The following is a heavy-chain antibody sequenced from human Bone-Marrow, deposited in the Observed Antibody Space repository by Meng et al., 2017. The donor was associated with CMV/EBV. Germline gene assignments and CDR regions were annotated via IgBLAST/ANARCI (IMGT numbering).Heavy chain of an antibody. V-gene: IGHV3-48*03. CDR2: ISSSGSTI. D-gene: IGHD2-2*02. Sequence: GESLKISCAASGFTFSSYEMNWVRQAPGKGLEWVSYISSSGSTIYDADSVKGRFTISRDNAKNSLYLQRNSLRAEDTALYYCAKDIGYCSSTSCYTGIDWGQGTLVTGSS. CDR3: AKDIGYCSSTSCYTGID. CDR1: GFTFSSYE. J-gene: IGHJ4*02.